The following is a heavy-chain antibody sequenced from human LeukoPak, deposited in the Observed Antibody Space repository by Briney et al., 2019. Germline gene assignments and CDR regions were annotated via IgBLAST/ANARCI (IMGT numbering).Heavy chain of an antibody. V-gene: IGHV1-46*01. J-gene: IGHJ4*02. CDR1: GYTFTSYY. Sequence: ASVKVSCKASGYTFTSYYMHWVRQAPGQGLEWMGIINPSGGSTSYAQKLQGRVTMTRDMSTSTVYMELSSLRSEDTAVYYCARGLRFLEWLPGPFDYWGQGTLVTVSS. CDR3: ARGLRFLEWLPGPFDY. CDR2: INPSGGST. D-gene: IGHD3-3*01.